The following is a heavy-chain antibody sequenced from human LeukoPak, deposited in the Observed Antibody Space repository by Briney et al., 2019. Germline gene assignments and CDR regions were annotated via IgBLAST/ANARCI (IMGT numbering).Heavy chain of an antibody. CDR3: ARVYYDFWSERGFDY. CDR2: IYYSGST. V-gene: IGHV4-59*12. D-gene: IGHD3-3*01. J-gene: IGHJ4*02. Sequence: SETLSLTCTVSGGSISSYYWSWIRQPPGKGLEWIGYIYYSGSTNYNRSLKSRVTISVDTSKNQFSLKLSSVTAAGTAVYYCARVYYDFWSERGFDYWGEGTLVTVSS. CDR1: GGSISSYY.